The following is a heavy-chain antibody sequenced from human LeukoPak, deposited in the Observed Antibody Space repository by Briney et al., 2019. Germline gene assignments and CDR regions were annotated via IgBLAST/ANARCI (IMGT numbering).Heavy chain of an antibody. V-gene: IGHV3-11*01. J-gene: IGHJ4*02. Sequence: GGSLRLSCAASGFTFGNFYMHWIRQAPGKGLECVSYIDTSGTTTYYADSVKGRFTISRDNARNSLYLQMNSLRAEDTAVYCCASRYMVGFWGQGTLVTVSS. D-gene: IGHD2-2*02. CDR1: GFTFGNFY. CDR2: IDTSGTTT. CDR3: ASRYMVGF.